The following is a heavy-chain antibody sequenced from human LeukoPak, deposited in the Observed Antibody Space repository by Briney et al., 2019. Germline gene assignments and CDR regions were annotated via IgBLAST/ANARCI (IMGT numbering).Heavy chain of an antibody. V-gene: IGHV1-8*03. CDR1: GYTFTSYD. J-gene: IGHJ5*02. CDR3: ARVRGCYWEAWFDP. Sequence: ASVKVSCKASGYTFTSYDINWVRQATGQGLEWMGWMNPNSGNTGYAQKFQGRVTITRNTSISTAYMELSSLRSEDTAVYYCARVRGCYWEAWFDPWGQGTLVTVSS. D-gene: IGHD1-26*01. CDR2: MNPNSGNT.